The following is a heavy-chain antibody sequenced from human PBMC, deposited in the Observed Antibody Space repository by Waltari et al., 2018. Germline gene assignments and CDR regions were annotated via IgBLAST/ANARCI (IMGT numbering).Heavy chain of an antibody. CDR3: ARETSKRFDY. Sequence: EVQLVESGGGLVQPGGSLRLPCSASGFTLGSSILSWVRQAPGKGLEWISYISSTSSSSDYADSVKGRFTISRDNAKNSLYLQMDNLRTEDTAVYYCARETSKRFDYWGQGALVTVSS. CDR2: ISSTSSSS. J-gene: IGHJ4*02. CDR1: GFTLGSSI. V-gene: IGHV3-48*04.